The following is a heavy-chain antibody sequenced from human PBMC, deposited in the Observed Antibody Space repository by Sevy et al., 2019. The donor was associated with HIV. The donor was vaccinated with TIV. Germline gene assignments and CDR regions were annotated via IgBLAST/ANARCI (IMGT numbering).Heavy chain of an antibody. J-gene: IGHJ3*02. CDR1: GFTFSTYD. D-gene: IGHD6-13*01. CDR3: ARACAAAGGKSGPIDAFDI. Sequence: GGSLRLSCVASGFTFSTYDMHWVRQVTGKGLEWVSGIGTLTDTYYPDSVKGLFIISRENAKNSLYLQMNSLRAGDTAVYYCARACAAAGGKSGPIDAFDIWGQGTLVTVSS. CDR2: IGTLTDT. V-gene: IGHV3-13*01.